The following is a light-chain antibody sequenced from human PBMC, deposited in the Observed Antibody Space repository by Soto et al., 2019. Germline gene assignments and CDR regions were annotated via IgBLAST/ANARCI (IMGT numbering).Light chain of an antibody. J-gene: IGKJ1*01. V-gene: IGKV3-11*01. Sequence: EIVLTQSPATLSLSPGEKATLSCRASQSVSSYVVWYQQKPGQAPRLLIYDAFSRAPGIPPRFSGSGSGTDFTLPISSLEPEDFAVYYCQQRSTWPWTFGQGTKVEVK. CDR2: DAF. CDR1: QSVSSY. CDR3: QQRSTWPWT.